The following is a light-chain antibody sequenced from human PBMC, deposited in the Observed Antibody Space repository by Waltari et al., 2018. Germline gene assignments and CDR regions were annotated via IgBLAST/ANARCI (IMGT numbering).Light chain of an antibody. J-gene: IGLJ3*02. CDR3: AYAGSVTWV. V-gene: IGLV2-14*01. CDR2: DVG. CDR1: SSDVGAYKF. Sequence: QSALTQPASVSGSPGQSITISCTGTSSDVGAYKFVSLYQHRPGTAPTLMIYDVGNRPSGVSNRFSGSKSGNTASLTISGLQPEDEADYYCAYAGSVTWVFGGGTKVTVL.